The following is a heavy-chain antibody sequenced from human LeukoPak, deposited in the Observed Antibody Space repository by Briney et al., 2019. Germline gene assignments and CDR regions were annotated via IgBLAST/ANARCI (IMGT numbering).Heavy chain of an antibody. CDR1: GYSFTSYW. J-gene: IGHJ5*02. Sequence: GESLKISCKGSGYSFTSYWIGWVRQMPGKGLEWMGIIYPADSDIRYSPSFQGQVTISADKSISTAYLQWSSLKASDTAMYYCARQEYCGGGSCYTWFDPWGQGTLVTVSS. V-gene: IGHV5-51*01. CDR2: IYPADSDI. D-gene: IGHD2-15*01. CDR3: ARQEYCGGGSCYTWFDP.